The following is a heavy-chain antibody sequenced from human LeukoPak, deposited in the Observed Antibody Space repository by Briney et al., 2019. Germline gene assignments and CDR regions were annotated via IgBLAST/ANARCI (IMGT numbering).Heavy chain of an antibody. CDR3: ARDFCSGGSCYGWFDP. CDR2: ISSSGSTI. V-gene: IGHV3-11*04. Sequence: GGSLRLSCAASGFTFSDYYMSWIRQAPGKGLEWVSYISSSGSTIYYADSVKGRFTISRDNAKNSLYLQMNSLRAEDTAVYYCARDFCSGGSCYGWFDPWGQGTPVTVSS. J-gene: IGHJ5*02. CDR1: GFTFSDYY. D-gene: IGHD2-15*01.